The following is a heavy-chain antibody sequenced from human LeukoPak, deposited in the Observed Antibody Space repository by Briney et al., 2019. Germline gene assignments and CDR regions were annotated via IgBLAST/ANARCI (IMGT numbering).Heavy chain of an antibody. D-gene: IGHD2-15*01. CDR2: ISGSGDTT. CDR1: GFTFSSYA. J-gene: IGHJ4*02. V-gene: IGHV3-23*01. CDR3: AKIPREYCSGGSCYGDY. Sequence: PGGSLRLSCAASGFTFSSYAMSWVRQAPGKGLEWVSAISGSGDTTYYADSVKGRFTISRDSSRNTLYLQMDSLRAEDTAIYFCAKIPREYCSGGSCYGDYWGQGTLVTVSS.